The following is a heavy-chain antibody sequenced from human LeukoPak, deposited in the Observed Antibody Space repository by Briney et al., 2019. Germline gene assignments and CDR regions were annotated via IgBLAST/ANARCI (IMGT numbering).Heavy chain of an antibody. CDR1: GYTFTGYY. V-gene: IGHV1-2*06. Sequence: GASVKVSCKASGYTFTGYYMHWARQAPGQGLEWMGRINPNSGGTNYAQKFQGRVTMTRDTSISTAYMELSRLRSDDTAVYYCARDDYSRGYYLDYWGQGTLVTVSS. CDR3: ARDDYSRGYYLDY. D-gene: IGHD3-22*01. CDR2: INPNSGGT. J-gene: IGHJ4*02.